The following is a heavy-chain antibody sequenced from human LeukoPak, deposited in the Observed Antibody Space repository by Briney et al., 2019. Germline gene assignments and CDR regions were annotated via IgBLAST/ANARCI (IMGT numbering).Heavy chain of an antibody. J-gene: IGHJ5*02. D-gene: IGHD6-19*01. V-gene: IGHV3-9*01. CDR3: TKGGSSGLANWFDP. CDR2: ISWNSGSI. CDR1: GFTFNDYA. Sequence: GGSLRLSCAASGFTFNDYAMHWVRQAPGKGLEWVSGISWNSGSIGYADSVKGRLTISRDNAKNSLYLLMNSLRVEDTALYYCTKGGSSGLANWFDPWGQGTLVTVSS.